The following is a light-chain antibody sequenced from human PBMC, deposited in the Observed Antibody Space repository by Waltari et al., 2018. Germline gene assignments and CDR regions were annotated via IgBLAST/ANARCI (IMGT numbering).Light chain of an antibody. CDR1: QSLLHSNGYNY. CDR2: LGS. Sequence: VMTQSPLSLPVTPGEPASISCRSSQSLLHSNGYNYLDWYLQKPGQSPQLLIYLGSNRASGVPDRFSGSGSGTDFTLKISRVEAEDVGVYYCMQALQTPWTFGQGTKVEIK. V-gene: IGKV2-28*01. CDR3: MQALQTPWT. J-gene: IGKJ1*01.